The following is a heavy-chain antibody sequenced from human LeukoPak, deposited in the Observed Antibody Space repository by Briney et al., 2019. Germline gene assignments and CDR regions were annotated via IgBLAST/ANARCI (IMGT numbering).Heavy chain of an antibody. D-gene: IGHD1-1*01. CDR1: GFTFSSFD. CDR2: IGTASDT. Sequence: GGSLRLSCAASGFTFSSFDMHWVRQPTGQGLEWVSAIGTASDTYYPGSVEGRFTLSRDNAKNSLYLQMNSLTAGDTAVYYCAKGPPRGKYYYMDVWGKGTTVTVSS. J-gene: IGHJ6*03. CDR3: AKGPPRGKYYYMDV. V-gene: IGHV3-13*01.